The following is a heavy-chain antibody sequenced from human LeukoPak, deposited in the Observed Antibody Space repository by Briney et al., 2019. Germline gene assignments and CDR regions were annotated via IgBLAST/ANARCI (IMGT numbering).Heavy chain of an antibody. CDR3: ARDNHDILTGYYFDY. CDR2: IYYSGST. CDR1: GGSVSSGSYY. Sequence: SETLSLTCTVSGGSVSSGSYYWRWLRQPPGKGLEWIRYIYYSGSTNYNPSLKSRVTISVDTSKNQFSLKLSSVTAADTAVYYCARDNHDILTGYYFDYWGQGTLVTVSS. D-gene: IGHD3-9*01. J-gene: IGHJ4*02. V-gene: IGHV4-61*01.